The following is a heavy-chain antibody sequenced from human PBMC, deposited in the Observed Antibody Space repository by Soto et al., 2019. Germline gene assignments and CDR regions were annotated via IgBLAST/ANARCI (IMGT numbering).Heavy chain of an antibody. D-gene: IGHD3-3*01. CDR2: FDPEDGET. J-gene: IGHJ5*02. CDR1: GYTLTELS. CDR3: ATLSNDFWSGPNNWFDP. V-gene: IGHV1-24*01. Sequence: XSVKVSCKVSGYTLTELSMHWVRQAPVKGLEWMGGFDPEDGETIYAQKFQGRVTMTEDTSTDTAYMELSSLRSEDTAVYYCATLSNDFWSGPNNWFDPWGQGTLVTVSS.